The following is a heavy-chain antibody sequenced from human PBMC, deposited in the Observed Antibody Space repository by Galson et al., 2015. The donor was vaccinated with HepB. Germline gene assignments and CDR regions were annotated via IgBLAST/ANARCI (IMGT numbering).Heavy chain of an antibody. Sequence: SLRLSCAASGFTFSSYAMSWVRQAPGKGLEWVSAISGSGGSTYYANSVKGRFTISRDNSKNTLYLQMNSLRAEDTAVYYCAKDGRPLWGAYWGQGTLVTVSS. CDR2: ISGSGGST. V-gene: IGHV3-23*01. CDR3: AKDGRPLWGAY. J-gene: IGHJ4*02. CDR1: GFTFSSYA. D-gene: IGHD5-18*01.